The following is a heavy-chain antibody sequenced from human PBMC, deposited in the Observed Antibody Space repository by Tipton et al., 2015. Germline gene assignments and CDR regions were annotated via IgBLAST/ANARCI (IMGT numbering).Heavy chain of an antibody. V-gene: IGHV4-59*01. Sequence: TLSLTCTVSGGSLNHYYWSWIRQPPGKGLEWIGYIYYSGSTNYNPSLASRVIMSVDTSKNQFSLKVSSVTAADTAVYYCARDRGYNSGINWFDPWGQGTLVTVSS. CDR1: GGSLNHYY. J-gene: IGHJ5*02. CDR2: IYYSGST. CDR3: ARDRGYNSGINWFDP. D-gene: IGHD5-18*01.